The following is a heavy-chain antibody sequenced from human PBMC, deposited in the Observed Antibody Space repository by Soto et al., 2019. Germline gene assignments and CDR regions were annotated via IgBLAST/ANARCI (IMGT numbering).Heavy chain of an antibody. J-gene: IGHJ6*02. V-gene: IGHV1-18*01. Sequence: ASVKVSCKASGYTFSNYGISWVRQGPGQGLEWMGWISDYNGNTHYEEKVQDRIKMTTDTSTSTTYLELRSLRSDDTAVYFCARDPGFGFGYSYAFAMDVWGQGTTVTVSS. CDR2: ISDYNGNT. D-gene: IGHD5-18*01. CDR1: GYTFSNYG. CDR3: ARDPGFGFGYSYAFAMDV.